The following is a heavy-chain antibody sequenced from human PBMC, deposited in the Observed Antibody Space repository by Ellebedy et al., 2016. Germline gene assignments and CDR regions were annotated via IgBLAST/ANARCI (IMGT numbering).Heavy chain of an antibody. CDR1: GFTFSSYS. CDR3: ARVEYYASVRYFDY. D-gene: IGHD2/OR15-2a*01. J-gene: IGHJ4*02. V-gene: IGHV3-21*04. CDR2: ISSSSSYI. Sequence: GGSLRLXXAASGFTFSSYSMNWVRQAPGKGLEWVSSISSSSSYIYYADSVKGRFTISRDNAKNSLYLQMNSLRAEDTAVYYCARVEYYASVRYFDYWGQGTLVTVSS.